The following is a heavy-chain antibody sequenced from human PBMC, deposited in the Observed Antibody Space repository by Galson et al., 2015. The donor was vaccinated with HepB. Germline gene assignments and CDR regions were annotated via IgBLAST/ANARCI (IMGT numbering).Heavy chain of an antibody. CDR1: GFTFSSYA. Sequence: SLRLSCAASGFTFSSYAMHWVRQAPGKGLEYVSAISSNGGSTYYADSVKGRFTISRDNSKNTLYLQMSSLRAEDTAVYYCVILGEVPAAPYHGMDVWGQGTTVTVSS. J-gene: IGHJ6*02. CDR3: VILGEVPAAPYHGMDV. V-gene: IGHV3-64D*06. CDR2: ISSNGGST. D-gene: IGHD2-2*01.